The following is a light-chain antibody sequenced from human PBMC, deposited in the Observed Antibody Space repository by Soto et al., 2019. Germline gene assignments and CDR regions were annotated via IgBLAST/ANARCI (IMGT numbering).Light chain of an antibody. CDR2: GVS. J-gene: IGLJ3*02. Sequence: QSVLTQPPSASGSPGQSVTISCTGTNSDVGGYNFVSWYQQHPGKAPKLMIYGVSKRPSGVPDRFSGSKSGNTASLTVSGLQAEDEAHYYCSSYAGSNNMFGGGTKLTVL. CDR1: NSDVGGYNF. CDR3: SSYAGSNNM. V-gene: IGLV2-8*01.